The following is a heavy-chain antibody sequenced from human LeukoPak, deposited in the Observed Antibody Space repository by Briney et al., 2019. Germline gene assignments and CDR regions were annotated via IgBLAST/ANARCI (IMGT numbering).Heavy chain of an antibody. CDR2: INPNSGGT. D-gene: IGHD3-22*01. Sequence: ASVKVSCKASGYTFTGYYMHWVRQAPGQGLEWMGWINPNSGGTNYAQKFQGRVTMTRDTSISTAYMELSRLRSDDTAVYYCARERHYYDSSDYYGAEYFQHWGQGTLVTVSS. CDR3: ARERHYYDSSDYYGAEYFQH. CDR1: GYTFTGYY. J-gene: IGHJ1*01. V-gene: IGHV1-2*02.